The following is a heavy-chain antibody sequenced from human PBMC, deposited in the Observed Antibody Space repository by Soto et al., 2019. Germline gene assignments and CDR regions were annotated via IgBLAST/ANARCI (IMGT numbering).Heavy chain of an antibody. CDR3: ARARKTAYYYGSGSTFYGMDV. Sequence: PSETLSFTCAVSGGSISSGGYSWSWIRQPPGKGLEWIGYIYHSGSTYYNPSLKSRVTISVDRSKNQFPLKLSSVTAADTAVYYCARARKTAYYYGSGSTFYGMDVWGQGTTVTVSS. J-gene: IGHJ6*02. V-gene: IGHV4-30-2*01. CDR1: GGSISSGGYS. CDR2: IYHSGST. D-gene: IGHD3-10*01.